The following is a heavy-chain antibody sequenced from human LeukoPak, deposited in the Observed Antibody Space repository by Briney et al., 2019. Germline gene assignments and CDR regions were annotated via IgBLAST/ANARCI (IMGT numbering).Heavy chain of an antibody. CDR3: AKDGVATITYDY. D-gene: IGHD5-12*01. Sequence: TGGSLRLSCAASGFTFSSYAMSWVRQAPGKGLEWVSVISGSGGATYYADSVKGRFTISRDNSKNTLYLQMNSLRAEDTAVYFWAKDGVATITYDYWGQGTLVSVSS. CDR1: GFTFSSYA. V-gene: IGHV3-23*01. J-gene: IGHJ4*02. CDR2: ISGSGGAT.